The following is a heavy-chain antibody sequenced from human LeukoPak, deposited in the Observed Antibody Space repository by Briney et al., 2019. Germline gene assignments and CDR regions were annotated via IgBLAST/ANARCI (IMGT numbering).Heavy chain of an antibody. J-gene: IGHJ6*03. CDR2: MNPNSGNT. D-gene: IGHD6-6*01. CDR3: ARGGIAARRRPYYYYYMDV. V-gene: IGHV1-8*01. CDR1: GYTFTSYD. Sequence: ASVKVSCKASGYTFTSYDINWVRQATGQGLEWMGWMNPNSGNTGYAQKFQGRVTMTRNTSISTAYMELSSLRSEDTAVYYCARGGIAARRRPYYYYYMDVWGKGTTVIVSS.